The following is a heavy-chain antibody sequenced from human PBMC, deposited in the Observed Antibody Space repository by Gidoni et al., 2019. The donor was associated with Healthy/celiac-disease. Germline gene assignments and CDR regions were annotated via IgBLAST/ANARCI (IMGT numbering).Heavy chain of an antibody. CDR3: AKDLAPYSSGWYGWFDP. Sequence: EVPLLESGGGLVQPEGSLRLSCAASGFTFRSYAMSLLRQAPGKGLGWVVAISGSGGSTYYADSLKGRFTISRDNSKNTLYLQMNSLRAEDTAVYYCAKDLAPYSSGWYGWFDPWGQGTLVTVSS. CDR2: ISGSGGST. V-gene: IGHV3-23*01. J-gene: IGHJ5*02. D-gene: IGHD6-19*01. CDR1: GFTFRSYA.